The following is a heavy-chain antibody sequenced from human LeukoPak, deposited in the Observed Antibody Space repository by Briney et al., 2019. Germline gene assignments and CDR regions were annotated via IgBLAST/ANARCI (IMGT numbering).Heavy chain of an antibody. V-gene: IGHV3-53*01. CDR3: ARGLYHYYFDY. CDR2: IYSGGST. CDR1: GFTVSSNY. D-gene: IGHD4/OR15-4a*01. J-gene: IGHJ4*02. Sequence: PGGSLRLSCAASGFTVSSNYMSWVRQAPGKGLEWVSVIYSGGSTYYADSVKGRFTISRDNSKNTLYLQMNSLRAEDTAVHYCARGLYHYYFDYWGQGTLVTVSS.